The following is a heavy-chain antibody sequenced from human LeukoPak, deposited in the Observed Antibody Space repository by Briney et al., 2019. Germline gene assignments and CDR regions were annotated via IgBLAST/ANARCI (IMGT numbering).Heavy chain of an antibody. V-gene: IGHV3-74*01. CDR1: GFTFSSYA. D-gene: IGHD6-13*01. CDR2: INSDGSST. CDR3: ARGWEYSSSWYDY. J-gene: IGHJ4*02. Sequence: GGSLRLSCAASGFTFSSYAMHWVRQAPGKGLVWVSRINSDGSSTSYADSVKGRFTISRDNAKNTLYLQMNSLRAEDTAVYYCARGWEYSSSWYDYWGQGTLVTVSS.